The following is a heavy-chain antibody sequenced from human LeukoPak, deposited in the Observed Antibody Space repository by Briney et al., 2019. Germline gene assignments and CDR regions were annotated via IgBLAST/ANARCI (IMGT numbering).Heavy chain of an antibody. CDR1: GGSISSNYYY. V-gene: IGHV4-39*01. Sequence: SETLSLTCTVSGGSISSNYYYWGWIRQPPGKGLEWIGCIYYSGSTYYNPSLKSRVTISVDTSKNQFSLRLSSVTAADTAVYYCARQGRNSSGGQRWVDYWGQGTLVTVSS. D-gene: IGHD6-19*01. J-gene: IGHJ4*02. CDR2: IYYSGST. CDR3: ARQGRNSSGGQRWVDY.